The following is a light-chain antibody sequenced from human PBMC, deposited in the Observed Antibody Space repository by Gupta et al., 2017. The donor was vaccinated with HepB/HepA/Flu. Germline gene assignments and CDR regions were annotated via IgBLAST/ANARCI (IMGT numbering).Light chain of an antibody. J-gene: IGLJ3*02. CDR3: QTWGPGIRG. V-gene: IGLV4-69*01. CDR2: VNSDGSH. CDR1: SGYSSYA. Sequence: QLVLTQSPSASASLVASVKLTCTLSSGYSSYAITCHQQQPEKRPRYLMKVNSDGSHSKGDGIPDRFSGSSSGAERYLTISSRQPEDEDEYYCQTWGPGIRGFGGGTKLSVL.